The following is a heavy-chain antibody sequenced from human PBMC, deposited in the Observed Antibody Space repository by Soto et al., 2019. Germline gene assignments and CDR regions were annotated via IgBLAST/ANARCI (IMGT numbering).Heavy chain of an antibody. V-gene: IGHV1-58*01. D-gene: IGHD6-19*01. CDR1: GFTFTSSA. CDR3: AAASGYSCCWKGNDAFDI. J-gene: IGHJ3*02. Sequence: QMQLVQSGPEVKKPGTSVKVSCKASGFTFTSSAVQWVRQARGQRLEWIGWIVVGSGNTNYAQKFQERVTITRDMTTSTAYMELSSLRSEDTAVYYCAAASGYSCCWKGNDAFDIWGQGTMVTVSS. CDR2: IVVGSGNT.